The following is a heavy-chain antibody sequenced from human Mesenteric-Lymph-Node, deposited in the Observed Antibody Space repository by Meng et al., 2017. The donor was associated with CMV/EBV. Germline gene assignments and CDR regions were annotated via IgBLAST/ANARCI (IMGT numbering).Heavy chain of an antibody. CDR2: INHSGST. J-gene: IGHJ5*02. CDR1: GGSFSAYY. CDR3: ARVRRYCSSTSCYRKNWFDP. V-gene: IGHV4-34*01. Sequence: SETLSLTCAVYGGSFSAYYWSWIRQPPGKGLEWIGEINHSGSTNYNPSLKSRVTISVDTSKNQFSLKLSSVTAADTAVYYCARVRRYCSSTSCYRKNWFDPWGQGSLVTVSS. D-gene: IGHD2-2*01.